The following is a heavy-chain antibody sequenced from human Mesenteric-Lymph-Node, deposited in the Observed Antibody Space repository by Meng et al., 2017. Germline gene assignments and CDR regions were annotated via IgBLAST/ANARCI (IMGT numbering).Heavy chain of an antibody. V-gene: IGHV3-7*01. D-gene: IGHD3-22*01. CDR2: IKQDGSEK. Sequence: GESLKISCAASGFTCSSYWMSWVRQAPGKGLEWVANIKQDGSEKYYVDSVKGRFTISRDNAKNSLYLQMNSLRAEDTAVYYCARDDGSDSSGYLIDYWGQGTLVTVSS. CDR3: ARDDGSDSSGYLIDY. J-gene: IGHJ4*02. CDR1: GFTCSSYW.